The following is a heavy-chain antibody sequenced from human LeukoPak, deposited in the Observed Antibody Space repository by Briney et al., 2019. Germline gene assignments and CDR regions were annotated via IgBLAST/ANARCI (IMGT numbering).Heavy chain of an antibody. Sequence: PGGSLRLSCAASGFTFSSYAMSWVRQAPGKGLEWVSSISSSSSYIYYADSVKGRFTISRDNAKNSLYLQMNSLRAEDTAVYYCARVSVYYDFWSAPRYFDWLPFDYWGQGTLVTVSS. CDR1: GFTFSSYA. J-gene: IGHJ4*02. CDR3: ARVSVYYDFWSAPRYFDWLPFDY. V-gene: IGHV3-21*01. CDR2: ISSSSSYI. D-gene: IGHD3-9*01.